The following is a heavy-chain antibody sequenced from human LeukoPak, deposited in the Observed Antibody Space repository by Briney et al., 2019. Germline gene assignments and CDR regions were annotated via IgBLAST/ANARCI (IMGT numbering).Heavy chain of an antibody. Sequence: SETLSLTCTVSGDSISKSNYYWGWIRQPPGKDLECIGTIYYSGRTYYNPSLTSRVTMSVDTSNNQFFLKLTSVTAADTAVYYCAREARSGYEGFWSDPWGQGTLVTVSS. CDR2: IYYSGRT. J-gene: IGHJ5*02. CDR1: GDSISKSNYY. D-gene: IGHD5-12*01. V-gene: IGHV4-39*07. CDR3: AREARSGYEGFWSDP.